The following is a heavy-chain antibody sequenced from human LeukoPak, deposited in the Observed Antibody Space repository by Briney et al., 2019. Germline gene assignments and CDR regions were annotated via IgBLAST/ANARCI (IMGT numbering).Heavy chain of an antibody. Sequence: GGSLRLSCAASGFTFSSYSMNWVRQAPGKGLEWVSSISSSSSYIYYADSVKGRFTISRDNAKNSLYLQMNSLRADDAAVYYCAREPTSMGSDYWGQGTLVTVSS. CDR1: GFTFSSYS. CDR2: ISSSSSYI. J-gene: IGHJ4*02. V-gene: IGHV3-21*01. D-gene: IGHD5-18*01. CDR3: AREPTSMGSDY.